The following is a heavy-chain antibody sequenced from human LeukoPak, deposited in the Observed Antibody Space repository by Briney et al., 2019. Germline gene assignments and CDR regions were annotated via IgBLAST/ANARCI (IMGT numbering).Heavy chain of an antibody. CDR1: GGTFSSYA. CDR3: AGDLEGLLFGGGDYDILGD. D-gene: IGHD3-9*01. V-gene: IGHV1-69*05. CDR2: IIPIFGTA. Sequence: VASVKVSCKASGGTFSSYAISWVRQAPGQGLEWMGRIIPIFGTANYAQKFQGRVTITTDESTSTAYMELSSLRSEDTAVYYCAGDLEGLLFGGGDYDILGDWGQGTLVTVSS. J-gene: IGHJ4*02.